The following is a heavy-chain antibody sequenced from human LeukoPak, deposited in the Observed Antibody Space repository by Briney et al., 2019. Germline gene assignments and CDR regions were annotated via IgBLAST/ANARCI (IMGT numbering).Heavy chain of an antibody. D-gene: IGHD3-10*01. J-gene: IGHJ4*02. Sequence: GASVKVSCKASGYTFTSYYMHWVRQATGQGLEWMGWMNPNSGNTGYAQKFQGRVTMTRNTSISTAYMELSSLRSEDTAVYYCARGVTMVRGVIINYWGQGTLVTVSS. V-gene: IGHV1-8*02. CDR3: ARGVTMVRGVIINY. CDR1: GYTFTSYY. CDR2: MNPNSGNT.